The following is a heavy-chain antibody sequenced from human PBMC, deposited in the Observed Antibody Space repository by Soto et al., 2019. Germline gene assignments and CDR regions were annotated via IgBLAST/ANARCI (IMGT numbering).Heavy chain of an antibody. CDR2: MSYTTTS. J-gene: IGHJ4*02. CDR1: GGSTRSSVYY. V-gene: IGHV4-39*01. Sequence: XETLSMSWPSSGGSTRSSVYYLGWVRQPPGKGLEWIGSMSYTTTSYYAPTLRSRAVISVDAAKNQFSLRLSSVTAADTAFYYCTRHGRPDITISGVGAYNFVTWGQGTPVTVPS. D-gene: IGHD3-3*01. CDR3: TRHGRPDITISGVGAYNFVT.